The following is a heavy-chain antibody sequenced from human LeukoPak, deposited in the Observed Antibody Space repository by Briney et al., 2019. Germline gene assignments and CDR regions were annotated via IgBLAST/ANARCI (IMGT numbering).Heavy chain of an antibody. D-gene: IGHD1/OR15-1a*01. CDR2: ISAYNGNT. Sequence: ASVKVSCKASGYTFTGYYMHWVRQAPGQGLEWMGWISAYNGNTNYAQKLQGRVTMTTDTSTSTAYMELRSLRSDDTAVYYCAREGAGTGTFDYWGQGTLVTVSS. CDR3: AREGAGTGTFDY. V-gene: IGHV1-18*04. J-gene: IGHJ4*02. CDR1: GYTFTGYY.